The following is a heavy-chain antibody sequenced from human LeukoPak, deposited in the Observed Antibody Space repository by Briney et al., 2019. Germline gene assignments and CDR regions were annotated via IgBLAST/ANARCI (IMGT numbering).Heavy chain of an antibody. D-gene: IGHD3-9*01. J-gene: IGHJ5*02. Sequence: GESLKISCKGSGYSFTSYWIGWVRQMPGKGLEWMGIIYPGDSDTRYSPSFQGQVTISADKSISTAYLQWSSLKASDTAMYYCARAPYDTLTGYGNWFDPWGQGTLVTVSS. CDR3: ARAPYDTLTGYGNWFDP. V-gene: IGHV5-51*01. CDR2: IYPGDSDT. CDR1: GYSFTSYW.